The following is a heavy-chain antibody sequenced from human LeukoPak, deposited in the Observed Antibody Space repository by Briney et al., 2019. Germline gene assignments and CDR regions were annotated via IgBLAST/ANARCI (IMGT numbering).Heavy chain of an antibody. CDR3: ARHQLRGFLDDN. CDR2: IYYSGNT. V-gene: IGHV4-59*08. CDR1: GFTFSSYA. J-gene: IGHJ4*02. D-gene: IGHD3-10*01. Sequence: PGGSLRLSCAASGFTFSSYAMSWVRQAPGKGLEWIGCIYYSGNTNYNPSLESRVTISVDTSKNQFSLKLSSVTAADTAVYYCARHQLRGFLDDNWGQGTLVTVSS.